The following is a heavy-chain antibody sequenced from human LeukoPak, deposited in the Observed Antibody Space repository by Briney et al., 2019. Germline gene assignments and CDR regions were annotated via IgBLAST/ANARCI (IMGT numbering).Heavy chain of an antibody. J-gene: IGHJ4*02. D-gene: IGHD3-9*01. V-gene: IGHV5-51*01. CDR1: GYTFTNYW. CDR3: ARHRYYDILTGYTLNDY. CDR2: IYPDDSET. Sequence: GESLKISCKGGGYTFTNYWIVWVRQMPGKGLEWMGVIYPDDSETKYSPSFQGQVTISADKSIGTAYLQWSALKASDSAMYYCARHRYYDILTGYTLNDYWGQGTLVTVSS.